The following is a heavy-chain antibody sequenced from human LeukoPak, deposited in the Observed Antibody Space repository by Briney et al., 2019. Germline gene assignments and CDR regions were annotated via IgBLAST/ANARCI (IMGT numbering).Heavy chain of an antibody. Sequence: PSETLSLTCAVYGGSFSGYYWSWIRQPPGNGLEWIGEINHSGSTNYNPSLKSRVTISVDTSKNQFSLKLSSVTAADTAVYYCASLYYDYVWGSYRNLTIPGYMDVWGKGTTVTVSS. CDR2: INHSGST. CDR1: GGSFSGYY. V-gene: IGHV4-34*01. J-gene: IGHJ6*03. CDR3: ASLYYDYVWGSYRNLTIPGYMDV. D-gene: IGHD3-16*02.